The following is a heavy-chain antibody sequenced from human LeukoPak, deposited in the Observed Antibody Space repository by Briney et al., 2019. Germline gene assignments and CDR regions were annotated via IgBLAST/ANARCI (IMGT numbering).Heavy chain of an antibody. CDR2: IYYSGST. CDR3: ARGGSGSPNWFDP. V-gene: IGHV4-59*01. J-gene: IGHJ5*02. D-gene: IGHD1-26*01. CDR1: GGSISSYY. Sequence: SETLSLTCTVSGGSISSYYWSWIRQPAGKGLEWIGYIYYSGSTNYNPSLKSRVTISIDTSKNQFSLKLSSVTAADTAVYHCARGGSGSPNWFDPWGQGTLVTVSS.